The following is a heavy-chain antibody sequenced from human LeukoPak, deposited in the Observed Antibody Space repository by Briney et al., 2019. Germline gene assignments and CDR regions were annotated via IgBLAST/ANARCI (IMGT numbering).Heavy chain of an antibody. CDR2: IYPGDSDT. Sequence: RGESLKISCKGSGYSFASYWIGWVRQMPGKGLEWMGIIYPGDSDTRYSPSFQGLVTISADKSISTAYLQWSSLKASNTAIYYCARVPDYDVSYYFDCWGQGTLVTASS. V-gene: IGHV5-51*01. CDR3: ARVPDYDVSYYFDC. D-gene: IGHD3-3*01. CDR1: GYSFASYW. J-gene: IGHJ4*02.